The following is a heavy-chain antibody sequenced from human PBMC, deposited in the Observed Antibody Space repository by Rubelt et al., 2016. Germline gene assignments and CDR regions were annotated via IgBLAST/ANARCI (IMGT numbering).Heavy chain of an antibody. J-gene: IGHJ6*02. CDR1: GGSLSSYY. D-gene: IGHD5-18*01. CDR2: INYSGST. V-gene: IGHV4-59*01. Sequence: QVQLQESGPGLMKSWETLSLTCTVSGGSLSSYYWSWIRQPPGKGLEWIGYINYSGSTKYSPSLKSRVTLSIDTSKNQISLKLSSVTAADTAVYYCAKVDTHYYDAMDLWGQGTTVTVSS. CDR3: AKVDTHYYDAMDL.